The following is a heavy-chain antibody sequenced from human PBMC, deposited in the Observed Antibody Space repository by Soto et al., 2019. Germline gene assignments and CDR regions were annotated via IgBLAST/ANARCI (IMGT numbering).Heavy chain of an antibody. CDR3: ARQRPTSWFDP. Sequence: PSETLSLTCTVSGDSISSSSYYWGWIRQPPGKGLEWIGSIYYSGSTYYNPSLKSRVTISVDTSKNQFSLKLSSVTAADTAVYYCARQRPTSWFDPWGQGTLVTVSS. J-gene: IGHJ5*02. CDR2: IYYSGST. CDR1: GDSISSSSYY. D-gene: IGHD1-1*01. V-gene: IGHV4-39*01.